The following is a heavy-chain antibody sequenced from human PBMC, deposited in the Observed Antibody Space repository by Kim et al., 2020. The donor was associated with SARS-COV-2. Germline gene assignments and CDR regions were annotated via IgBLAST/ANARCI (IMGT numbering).Heavy chain of an antibody. CDR2: IYYSGST. D-gene: IGHD3-22*01. V-gene: IGHV4-31*03. Sequence: SETLSLTCTVSGGSISSGGYYWSWIRQHPGKGLEWIGYIYYSGSTYYNPSLKSRVTISVDTSKNQFSLKLSSVTAADTAVYYCARDDSSGYYTPNWGQGTLVTVSS. CDR1: GGSISSGGYY. CDR3: ARDDSSGYYTPN. J-gene: IGHJ4*02.